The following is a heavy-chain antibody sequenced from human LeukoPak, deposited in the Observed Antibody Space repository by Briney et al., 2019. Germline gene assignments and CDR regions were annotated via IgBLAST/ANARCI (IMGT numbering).Heavy chain of an antibody. V-gene: IGHV1-2*02. CDR1: GCTFTGYY. J-gene: IGHJ4*02. Sequence: ASVKVSCKASGCTFTGYYMHWVRQAPGQGLEWMGWINPNSGGTNYAQKFQGRVTMTRDTSISTAYMELSRLRSDDTAVYYCARVFRGITMIVGGLELDYWGQGTLVTVSS. CDR2: INPNSGGT. D-gene: IGHD3-22*01. CDR3: ARVFRGITMIVGGLELDY.